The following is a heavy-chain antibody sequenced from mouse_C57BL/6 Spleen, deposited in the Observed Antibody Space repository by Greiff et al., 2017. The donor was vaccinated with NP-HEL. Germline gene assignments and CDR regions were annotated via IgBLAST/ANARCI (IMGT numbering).Heavy chain of an antibody. CDR3: ARSDNYGSSYQYFDV. CDR1: GYTFTSYW. V-gene: IGHV1-64*01. CDR2: IHPNSGST. D-gene: IGHD1-1*01. Sequence: QVQLKQPGAELVKPGASVKLSCKASGYTFTSYWMHWVKQRPGQGLEWIGMIHPNSGSTNYNEKFKSKATLTVDKSSSTAYMQLSSLTSEDSAVYYCARSDNYGSSYQYFDVWGTGTTVTVSS. J-gene: IGHJ1*03.